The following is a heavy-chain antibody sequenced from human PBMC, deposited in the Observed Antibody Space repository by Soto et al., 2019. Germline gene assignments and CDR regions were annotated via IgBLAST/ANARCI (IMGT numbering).Heavy chain of an antibody. CDR2: ISYDRTNK. Sequence: PGGSLRLSCAASGFTFSDYGMHWVRQAPGKGLEWVAVISYDRTNKYYADSVKGRFTISRDNSKNTLYLQMNSLRDEDTAVYYCAKVGRRGIALAGRDPHPFDNWGQGTLVTVSS. V-gene: IGHV3-30*18. D-gene: IGHD6-19*01. CDR1: GFTFSDYG. CDR3: AKVGRRGIALAGRDPHPFDN. J-gene: IGHJ4*02.